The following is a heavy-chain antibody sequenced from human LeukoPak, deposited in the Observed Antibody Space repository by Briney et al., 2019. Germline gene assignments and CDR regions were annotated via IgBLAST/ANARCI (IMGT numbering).Heavy chain of an antibody. D-gene: IGHD4-17*01. Sequence: GGSLRLSCAASGFTFSTYWMNWVRQAPGKGLEWVALINPDGSQTNYVDSVRGRFTISRDNAENSLYLQMNSLRAEDTAVYYCARDLGYGALDPWGQGTLVTVSS. CDR2: INPDGSQT. J-gene: IGHJ5*02. CDR1: GFTFSTYW. CDR3: ARDLGYGALDP. V-gene: IGHV3-7*01.